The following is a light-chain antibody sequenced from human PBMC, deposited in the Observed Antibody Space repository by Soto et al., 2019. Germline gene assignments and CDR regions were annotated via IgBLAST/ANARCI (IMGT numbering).Light chain of an antibody. CDR2: KAS. CDR3: REFSNYPRG. CDR1: ETISTC. Sequence: DIQISQCPSTLAASVGDRVTISCRASETISTCLAWYQQKPGKAPNLLIYKASSLESGVPSRVSGSGSGTEFTLTISSLWPDEFAIYNCREFSNYPRGFGQGTRLEI. J-gene: IGKJ5*01. V-gene: IGKV1-5*03.